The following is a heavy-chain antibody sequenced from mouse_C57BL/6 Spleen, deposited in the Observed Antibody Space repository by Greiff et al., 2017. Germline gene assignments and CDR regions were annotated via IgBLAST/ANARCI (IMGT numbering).Heavy chain of an antibody. Sequence: EVKLVESGPGLVKPSQSLSLTCSVTGYSITSGYYWNWIRQFPGNKLEWMGYISYDGSNNYNPSLKNRISITRDTSKNQFFLKLNSVTTEDTATYYCARGEDGYYVTFAYWGQGTLVTVSA. V-gene: IGHV3-6*01. D-gene: IGHD2-3*01. CDR2: ISYDGSN. J-gene: IGHJ3*01. CDR3: ARGEDGYYVTFAY. CDR1: GYSITSGYY.